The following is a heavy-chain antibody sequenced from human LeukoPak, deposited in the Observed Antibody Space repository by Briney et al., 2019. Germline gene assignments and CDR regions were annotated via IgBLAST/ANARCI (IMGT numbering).Heavy chain of an antibody. D-gene: IGHD2-8*01. Sequence: GASVEVSCKVSGYTLTELSMHWVRQAPGKGLEWMGGFDPEDGETIYAQKFQGRVTMTEDTSTDTAYMELSSLRSEDTAVYYCATRNRYCTNGVCPSDAFDIWGQGTMVTVSS. CDR3: ATRNRYCTNGVCPSDAFDI. CDR2: FDPEDGET. V-gene: IGHV1-24*01. J-gene: IGHJ3*02. CDR1: GYTLTELS.